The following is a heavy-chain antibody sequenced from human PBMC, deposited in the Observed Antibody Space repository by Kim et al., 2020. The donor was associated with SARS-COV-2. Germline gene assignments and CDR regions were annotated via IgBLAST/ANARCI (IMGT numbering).Heavy chain of an antibody. D-gene: IGHD1-1*01. CDR3: ARGVPPYYFDY. J-gene: IGHJ4*02. CDR2: N. V-gene: IGHV6-1*01. Sequence: NDYAVSVKSRITINPDTSKNQFSLQLNSVTPEDTAVYYCARGVPPYYFDYWGQGTLVTVSS.